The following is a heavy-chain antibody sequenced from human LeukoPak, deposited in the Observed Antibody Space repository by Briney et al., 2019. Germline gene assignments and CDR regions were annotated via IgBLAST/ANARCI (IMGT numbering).Heavy chain of an antibody. D-gene: IGHD1-7*01. CDR1: GGSFSGYY. Sequence: SSETLSLTCAVYGGSFSGYYWSWIRQPPGKGLEWIGEINHSGSTNYNPSLKSRVTISEDTSKNQFSLKLSSVTAADTAVYYCARESYNWNSGGFDYWGQGTLVTVSS. CDR3: ARESYNWNSGGFDY. V-gene: IGHV4-34*01. CDR2: INHSGST. J-gene: IGHJ4*02.